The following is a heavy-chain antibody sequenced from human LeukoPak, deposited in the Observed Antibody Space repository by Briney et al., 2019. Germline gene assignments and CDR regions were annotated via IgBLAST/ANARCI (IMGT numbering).Heavy chain of an antibody. CDR2: VTAGGGTA. D-gene: IGHD2-15*01. Sequence: SGGSLSLSCAAYGFTFSSYAMTWVSRPPGKGLEWVSTVTAGGGTASYAASVKGRFTTTRDNSKNTPHLQMNSLSADDTAVYFYAKGVVVVASRRFFDLWGRGTLVTVSS. J-gene: IGHJ2*01. CDR1: GFTFSSYA. V-gene: IGHV3-23*01. CDR3: AKGVVVVASRRFFDL.